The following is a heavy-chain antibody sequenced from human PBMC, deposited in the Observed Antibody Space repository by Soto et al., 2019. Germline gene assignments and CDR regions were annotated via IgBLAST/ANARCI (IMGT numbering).Heavy chain of an antibody. J-gene: IGHJ3*02. Sequence: QVQLVQSGAEVKKPGSSVKVSCKASGGTFSSYAISWVRQAPGQGLEWMGGIIPIFGTANYAQKFQGRVTITADESTSTTYMELSSLRSEDTAVYYCAIGPTRYFDWYSAFDIWGQGTMVTVSS. CDR3: AIGPTRYFDWYSAFDI. CDR1: GGTFSSYA. D-gene: IGHD3-9*01. V-gene: IGHV1-69*01. CDR2: IIPIFGTA.